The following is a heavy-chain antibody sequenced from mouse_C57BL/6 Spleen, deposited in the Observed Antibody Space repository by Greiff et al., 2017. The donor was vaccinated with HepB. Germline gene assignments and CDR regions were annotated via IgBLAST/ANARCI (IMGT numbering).Heavy chain of an antibody. D-gene: IGHD2-3*01. CDR2: IYPGSGST. Sequence: QVHVKQPGAELVKPGASVKMSCKASGYTFTSYWITWVKQRPGQGLEWIGDIYPGSGSTNYNEKFKSKATLTVDTSSSTAYMQLSSLTSEDSAVYYCARLGYYYYAMDDWGQGTSVTVSS. CDR1: GYTFTSYW. CDR3: ARLGYYYYAMDD. J-gene: IGHJ4*01. V-gene: IGHV1-55*01.